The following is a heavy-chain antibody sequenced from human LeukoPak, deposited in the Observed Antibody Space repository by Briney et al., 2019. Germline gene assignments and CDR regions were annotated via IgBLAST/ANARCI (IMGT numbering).Heavy chain of an antibody. CDR2: IYTSANT. CDR3: ARDRIWNDAGHDPFDI. Sequence: SETLSLTCNVSGASISSYYWSWIRQPAGRGLEWIGRIYTSANTNYSPSFKSRATISIDRSKNQFSLNLPSVTAADTAVYYCARDRIWNDAGHDPFDIWGQGTMVTVSS. D-gene: IGHD1-1*01. J-gene: IGHJ3*02. V-gene: IGHV4-4*07. CDR1: GASISSYY.